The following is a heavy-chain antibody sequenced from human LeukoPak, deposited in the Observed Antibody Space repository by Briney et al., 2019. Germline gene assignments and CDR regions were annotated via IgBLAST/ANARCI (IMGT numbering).Heavy chain of an antibody. CDR2: IKQDGSEK. J-gene: IGHJ3*02. Sequence: GGSLRLSCAASGFTFSSYWMSWVRQAPGKGLEWVANIKQDGSEKYYVDSVKGRFTISRDNAKNLLYLQMNSLRAEDTAVYYCARYYYYDSSGYPNAFDIWGQGTMVTVSS. CDR1: GFTFSSYW. CDR3: ARYYYYDSSGYPNAFDI. D-gene: IGHD3-22*01. V-gene: IGHV3-7*01.